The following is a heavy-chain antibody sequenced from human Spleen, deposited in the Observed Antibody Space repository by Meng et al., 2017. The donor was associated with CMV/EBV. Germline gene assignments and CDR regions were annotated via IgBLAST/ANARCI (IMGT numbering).Heavy chain of an antibody. CDR2: IRSDGSRK. CDR3: AKTPPGAWFYNYGLDV. D-gene: IGHD3-9*01. Sequence: GESLKISCAASGLTFRTYGMHWVRQAPGKGLEWVAFIRSDGSRKFYADSVKGRFGISRDNSKSTLNLQMGSLRAEDSAVYYCAKTPPGAWFYNYGLDVWGQGTTVTVS. CDR1: GLTFRTYG. V-gene: IGHV3-30*02. J-gene: IGHJ6*02.